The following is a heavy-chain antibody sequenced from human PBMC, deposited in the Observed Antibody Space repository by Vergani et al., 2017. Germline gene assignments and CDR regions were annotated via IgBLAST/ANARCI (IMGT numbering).Heavy chain of an antibody. V-gene: IGHV4-30-4*08. D-gene: IGHD3-9*01. Sequence: QVRLQESGPGLVKPSQILSLTCNVSGASISRGDYYWSWVRQPPGKGLEWIAFIYHTGSAFYNPSLKSRVAMSLDTSTNQFSLRLTSVIAADTAVYYCARGDVLTGFYRRAYFNLWGQGTLVTVSS. CDR2: IYHTGSA. CDR1: GASISRGDYY. CDR3: ARGDVLTGFYRRAYFNL. J-gene: IGHJ4*02.